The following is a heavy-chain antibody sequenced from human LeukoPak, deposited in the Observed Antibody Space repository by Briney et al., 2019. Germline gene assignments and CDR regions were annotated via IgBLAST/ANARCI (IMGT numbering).Heavy chain of an antibody. Sequence: PGGSLRLSCAASGFILSDYNMNWVRQAPGKGLEWVSFIAISGTYITYADSVKGRFTISRDNAKNSLYLQMNSLRAEDTAVYYCARDQVPAHGWFDPWGQGTLVTVSS. CDR3: ARDQVPAHGWFDP. J-gene: IGHJ5*02. V-gene: IGHV3-21*01. CDR1: GFILSDYN. CDR2: IAISGTYI.